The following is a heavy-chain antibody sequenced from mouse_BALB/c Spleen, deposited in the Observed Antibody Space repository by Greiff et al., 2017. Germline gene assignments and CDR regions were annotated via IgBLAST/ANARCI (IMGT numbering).Heavy chain of an antibody. D-gene: IGHD2-1*01. J-gene: IGHJ2*01. CDR2: INPGSGGT. V-gene: IGHV1-54*01. CDR3: ARRGNYGGYFDY. Sequence: QVQLQQSGAELVRPGISVKVSCKASGYAFTNYLIEWVKQRPGQGLEWIGVINPGSGGTNYNEKFKGKATLTADKSSSTAYMQLSSLTSNDSAVYFCARRGNYGGYFDYWGQGTTLTVSS. CDR1: GYAFTNYL.